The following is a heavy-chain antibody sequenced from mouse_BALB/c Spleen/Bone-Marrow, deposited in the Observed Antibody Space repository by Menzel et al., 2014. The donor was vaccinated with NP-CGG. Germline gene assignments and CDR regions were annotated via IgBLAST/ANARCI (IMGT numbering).Heavy chain of an antibody. Sequence: EVQLVESGGGLVQPGGSRKLSCAASGFTFSSFGMHWVRQAPEKGLEWVAYISSGSSTIYCADTVKGRFTISRDNPKNTLFLQMTSLRSEDTAMYYCARYYGNYSGYFDVWGAGTTVTVSS. D-gene: IGHD2-1*01. V-gene: IGHV5-17*02. J-gene: IGHJ1*01. CDR3: ARYYGNYSGYFDV. CDR1: GFTFSSFG. CDR2: ISSGSSTI.